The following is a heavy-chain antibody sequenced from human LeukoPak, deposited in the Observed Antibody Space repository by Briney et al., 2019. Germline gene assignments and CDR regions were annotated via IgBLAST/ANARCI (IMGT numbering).Heavy chain of an antibody. CDR2: ISYDGSNK. CDR3: AKPYSSSWYGPTNWFDP. J-gene: IGHJ5*02. V-gene: IGHV3-30*18. CDR1: GFTFSTYG. D-gene: IGHD6-13*01. Sequence: GGSLRLSCAASGFTFSTYGMHWVRQAPGKGLEWVAVISYDGSNKYYADSVKGRFTISRDNSKNALYLQMNSLRVEDTAVYYCAKPYSSSWYGPTNWFDPWGQGTLVTVSS.